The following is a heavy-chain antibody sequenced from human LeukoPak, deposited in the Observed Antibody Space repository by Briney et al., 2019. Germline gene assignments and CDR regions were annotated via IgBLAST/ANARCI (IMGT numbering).Heavy chain of an antibody. CDR3: AIEPSAYRGGDCYGNY. D-gene: IGHD2-21*02. CDR2: IYYSGST. Sequence: SETLSLTCTVSGGSISSGDYYWSWIRQPPGKGLEWIGYIYYSGSTYYNPSLKGRVTISVDTSKNQFSLKLSSVTAADTAVYYCAIEPSAYRGGDCYGNYWGQGTLVTVSS. V-gene: IGHV4-30-4*01. CDR1: GGSISSGDYY. J-gene: IGHJ4*02.